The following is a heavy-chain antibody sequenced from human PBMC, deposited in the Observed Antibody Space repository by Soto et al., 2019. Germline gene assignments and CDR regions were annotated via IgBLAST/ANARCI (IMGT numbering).Heavy chain of an antibody. CDR3: ARDKTIVVVPAAMGYYYGMDV. CDR2: IWYDGSNK. D-gene: IGHD2-2*01. CDR1: GFTFSSYG. Sequence: GGSLRLSCAASGFTFSSYGMHWVRQAPGKGLEWVAVIWYDGSNKYYADSVKGRFTISRDNSKNTLYLQMNSLRAEDTAVYYCARDKTIVVVPAAMGYYYGMDVWGQGTTVTVSS. V-gene: IGHV3-33*01. J-gene: IGHJ6*02.